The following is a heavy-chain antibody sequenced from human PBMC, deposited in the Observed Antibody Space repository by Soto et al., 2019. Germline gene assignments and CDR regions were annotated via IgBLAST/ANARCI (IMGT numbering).Heavy chain of an antibody. CDR3: ARGGGSPYHDHEFDY. V-gene: IGHV4-59*11. D-gene: IGHD2-2*01. CDR2: IYYRGTT. Sequence: QVQLQESGPGLVKPSETLSLTCSVSGVSTSNHYWTWIRKPPGQGPEWIGCIYYRGTTNYNASFNSRVTISVDTSKSPFSLKLTSVTTADTAVYYCARGGGSPYHDHEFDYWGQGILVTVSS. J-gene: IGHJ4*02. CDR1: GVSTSNHY.